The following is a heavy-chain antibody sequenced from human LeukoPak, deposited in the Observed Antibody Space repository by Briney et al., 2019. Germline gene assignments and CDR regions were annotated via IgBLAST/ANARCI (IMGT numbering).Heavy chain of an antibody. CDR3: ASMRDGYNWAANY. J-gene: IGHJ4*02. D-gene: IGHD5-24*01. V-gene: IGHV1-8*02. CDR1: GGTFSSYA. CDR2: MNPNSGNT. Sequence: ASVKVSCKASGGTFSSYAISWVRQATGQGPEWMGWMNPNSGNTGYAQKFQGRVTMTRNTSISTAYMELSSLRSEDTAVYYCASMRDGYNWAANYWGQGTLVTVSS.